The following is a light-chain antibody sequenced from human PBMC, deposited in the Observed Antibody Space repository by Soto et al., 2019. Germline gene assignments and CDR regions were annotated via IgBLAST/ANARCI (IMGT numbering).Light chain of an antibody. Sequence: DIQLTQSPSFLSASVGDRVTITCRASQGLSNYLAWYQQKPGKVPKLLIYAASTLQSGVPSRFSGSGLGTEFTLTISSLQSEDFATYYCQQINTYPITFGQGTRLEIK. J-gene: IGKJ5*01. CDR2: AAS. CDR3: QQINTYPIT. CDR1: QGLSNY. V-gene: IGKV1-9*01.